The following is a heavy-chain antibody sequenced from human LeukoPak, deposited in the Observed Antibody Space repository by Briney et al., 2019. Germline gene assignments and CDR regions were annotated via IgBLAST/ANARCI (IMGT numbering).Heavy chain of an antibody. CDR3: ARVFPAARQYYYYYYMDV. D-gene: IGHD6-6*01. Sequence: SGGSLRLSCAASGFTFSDYYMSWIRQAPGKGQEWVSYISSSGSTIYYADSVKGRFTISRDNAKNSLYLQMNSLRAEDTAVYYCARVFPAARQYYYYYYMDVCGKGTTVTVSS. J-gene: IGHJ6*03. CDR1: GFTFSDYY. CDR2: ISSSGSTI. V-gene: IGHV3-11*01.